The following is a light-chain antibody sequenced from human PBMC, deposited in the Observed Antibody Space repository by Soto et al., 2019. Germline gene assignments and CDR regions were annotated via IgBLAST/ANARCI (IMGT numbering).Light chain of an antibody. J-gene: IGKJ1*01. CDR2: KAS. V-gene: IGKV1-5*03. CDR1: ESISSW. CDR3: QHYNSYSEA. Sequence: DIQMTQSPSTLSASVGDGFTITCRASESISSWLAWYQQKPGKAPKLLIYKASNLESGVPSRFSGSGSGTEFTLTISSLQPDDFATYYCQHYNSYSEAFGQGTKVDNK.